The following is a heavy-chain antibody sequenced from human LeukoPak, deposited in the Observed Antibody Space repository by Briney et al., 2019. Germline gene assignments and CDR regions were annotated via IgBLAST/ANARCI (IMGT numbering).Heavy chain of an antibody. V-gene: IGHV4-59*01. J-gene: IGHJ4*02. CDR2: IYYSGST. Sequence: KPSETLSLTCTVSGGSISSYYWSWIRQPPGKGLEWIGFIYYSGSTNYNPSLKSRVTISVDTSKNQFSLKLSSVTAADTAVYYCARENEYSSSLDYWGQGTLVTVSS. D-gene: IGHD6-6*01. CDR3: ARENEYSSSLDY. CDR1: GGSISSYY.